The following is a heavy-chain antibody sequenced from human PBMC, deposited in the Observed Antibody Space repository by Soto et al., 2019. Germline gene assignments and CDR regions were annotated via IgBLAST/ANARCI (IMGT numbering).Heavy chain of an antibody. Sequence: QVQLVQSGAEVKKPGSSVKVSCKASGGTFSSYTISWVRQAPGQGLEWMGRIIPILGIANYAQKFQGRVTITADKSTSTAYMELSSLRSEDTAVYYCARVGQWCNGGYCYSSHYYGMDIWGQGTPVAVSS. CDR2: IIPILGIA. D-gene: IGHD2-15*01. V-gene: IGHV1-69*02. CDR1: GGTFSSYT. CDR3: ARVGQWCNGGYCYSSHYYGMDI. J-gene: IGHJ6*02.